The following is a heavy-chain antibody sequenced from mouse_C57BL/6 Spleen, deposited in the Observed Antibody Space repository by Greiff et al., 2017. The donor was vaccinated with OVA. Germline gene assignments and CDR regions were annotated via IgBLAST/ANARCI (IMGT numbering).Heavy chain of an antibody. CDR3: VRPNWDDYAMDY. Sequence: EVKVVESGGGLVQPKGSLKLSCAASGFSFNTYAMNWVRQAPGKGLEWVARIRSKSNNYATYYADSVKDRFTISRDDSESMLYLQMNNLKTEDTAMYYCVRPNWDDYAMDYWGQGTSVTVSS. CDR2: IRSKSNNYAT. CDR1: GFSFNTYA. D-gene: IGHD4-1*02. J-gene: IGHJ4*01. V-gene: IGHV10-1*01.